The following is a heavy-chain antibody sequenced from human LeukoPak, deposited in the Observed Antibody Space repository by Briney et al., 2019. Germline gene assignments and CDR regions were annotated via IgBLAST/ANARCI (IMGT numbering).Heavy chain of an antibody. CDR3: ARGGNWLSVGDAFDI. V-gene: IGHV4-30-2*01. D-gene: IGHD3-9*01. CDR1: GGSISSGGYS. CDR2: IYHSGST. J-gene: IGHJ3*02. Sequence: PSQTLSLTCAVSGGSISSGGYSWSWIRQPPGKGLEWIGYIYHSGSTYYNPSLKSRVAISVDRSKNQFSLKLSSVTAADTAVYYCARGGNWLSVGDAFDIWGQGTMVTVSS.